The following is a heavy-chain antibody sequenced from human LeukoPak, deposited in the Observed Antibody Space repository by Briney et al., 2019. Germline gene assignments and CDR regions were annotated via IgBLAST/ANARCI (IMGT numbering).Heavy chain of an antibody. J-gene: IGHJ6*02. Sequence: SDTLSLTCTLSGGSISSYYWSWIRQPAGGGLEWIGRIYTSGSTNYNPSLKSRVTMSVDTSKNQFSLKLSSVTAADTAVYYCARDYYDTSGEGMDVWGQGTTVTVSS. V-gene: IGHV4-4*07. D-gene: IGHD3-22*01. CDR1: GGSISSYY. CDR2: IYTSGST. CDR3: ARDYYDTSGEGMDV.